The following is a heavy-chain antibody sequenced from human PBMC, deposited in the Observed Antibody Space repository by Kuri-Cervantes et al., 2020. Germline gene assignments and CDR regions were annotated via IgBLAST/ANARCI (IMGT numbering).Heavy chain of an antibody. V-gene: IGHV1-2*04. CDR1: GYTFTSYY. J-gene: IGHJ4*02. Sequence: ASVKVSCKASGYTFTSYYMHWVRQAPGQGLEWMGWINPNSGGTNYAQKFQGWVTMTRDTSISTAYMELSRLRSDDMAVYYCARAEAVTMVQGVIGFSVDYWGQGTLVTVSS. CDR3: ARAEAVTMVQGVIGFSVDY. CDR2: INPNSGGT. D-gene: IGHD3-10*01.